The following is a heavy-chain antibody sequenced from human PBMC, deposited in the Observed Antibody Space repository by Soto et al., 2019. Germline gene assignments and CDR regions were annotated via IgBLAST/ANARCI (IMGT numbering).Heavy chain of an antibody. CDR3: AREFRWELLPAYYYYGMDV. CDR2: ISAYNGNT. D-gene: IGHD1-26*01. Sequence: ASVKVSCKASGYTFTSYGISWVRQAPGQGLEWMGWISAYNGNTNYAQKLQGRVTMTTDTSTSTAYMGLRSLRSDDTAVYYCAREFRWELLPAYYYYGMDVWGQVTTVTVSS. CDR1: GYTFTSYG. J-gene: IGHJ6*02. V-gene: IGHV1-18*01.